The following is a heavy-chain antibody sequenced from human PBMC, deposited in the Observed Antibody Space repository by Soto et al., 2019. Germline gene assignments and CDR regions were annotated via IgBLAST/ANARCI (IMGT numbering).Heavy chain of an antibody. D-gene: IGHD6-19*01. Sequence: LSLTCAVSGYSISSGYDWGWIRQPPGRGLEWIGNIFHSGRTYYNPSLKSRVALSVDTSKNQFSLKLTSLTAADTAVYYCARARSVAGLDYWGQGTLVTVSS. V-gene: IGHV4-38-2*01. CDR1: GYSISSGYD. CDR3: ARARSVAGLDY. CDR2: IFHSGRT. J-gene: IGHJ4*02.